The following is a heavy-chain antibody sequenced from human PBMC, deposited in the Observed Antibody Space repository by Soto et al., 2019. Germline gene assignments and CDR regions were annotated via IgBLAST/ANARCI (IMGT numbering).Heavy chain of an antibody. CDR1: GYTFTSYY. D-gene: IGHD3-22*01. Sequence: GASVKVSCKASGYTFTSYYMHWVRQAPGQGLEWMGIINPSGGSTSYAQKFQGRVTMTRDTSTSTVYMELSSLRSEDTAVYYCARERHYYDSSGYFPYWGQGTLVTVSS. CDR2: INPSGGST. V-gene: IGHV1-46*01. CDR3: ARERHYYDSSGYFPY. J-gene: IGHJ4*02.